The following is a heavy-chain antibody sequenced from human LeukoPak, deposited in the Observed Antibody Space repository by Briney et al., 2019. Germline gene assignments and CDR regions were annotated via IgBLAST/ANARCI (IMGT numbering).Heavy chain of an antibody. CDR1: GFTFSSYA. CDR3: AKDANEDYDSSGYYKTHFDY. Sequence: GGSLRLSCAASGFTFSSYAMSWVRQAPGKGLEWVSTICGTVGSTYSADPVKGRFTISRDNSKNKVYLQLNTLRAEDTAVYYCAKDANEDYDSSGYYKTHFDYWGQGTLVTV. CDR2: ICGTVGST. D-gene: IGHD3-22*01. J-gene: IGHJ4*02. V-gene: IGHV3-23*01.